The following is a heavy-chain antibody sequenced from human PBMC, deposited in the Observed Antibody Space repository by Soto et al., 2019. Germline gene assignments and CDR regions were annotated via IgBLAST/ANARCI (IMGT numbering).Heavy chain of an antibody. CDR3: ARSRGYSYGSPPDDY. CDR2: ISYDGSNK. D-gene: IGHD5-18*01. J-gene: IGHJ4*02. V-gene: IGHV3-30-3*01. CDR1: GFTFSSYA. Sequence: QVQLVESGGGVVQPGRSLRLSCAASGFTFSSYAMHWVRQAPGKGLEWVAVISYDGSNKYYADSVKGRFTISRDNSKNTLYLQMNSLRAEDTAVYYCARSRGYSYGSPPDDYWGQGTLVTVSS.